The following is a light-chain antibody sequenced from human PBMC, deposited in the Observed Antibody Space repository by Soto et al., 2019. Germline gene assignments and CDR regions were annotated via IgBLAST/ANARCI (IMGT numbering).Light chain of an antibody. CDR2: AAS. V-gene: IGKV1-5*01. CDR3: QQHNSYSPVK. J-gene: IGKJ1*01. CDR1: QIISNW. Sequence: DIQITQSPSTRSASVVERVTITCLASQIISNWLAWYQQKPGKAPKLLIYAASSLQSGVPSRFSGSGSGTDCTLTISSLQPEDFATYYCQQHNSYSPVKFGQGTKVDIK.